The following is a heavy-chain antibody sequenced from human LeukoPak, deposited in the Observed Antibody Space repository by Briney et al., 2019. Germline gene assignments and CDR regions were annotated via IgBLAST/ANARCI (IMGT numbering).Heavy chain of an antibody. CDR2: INPSGGST. Sequence: ASVKVSCKASGYTFTSYYMHWVRQAPGQGLEWMGIINPSGGSTSYAQKFQGRVTMTRHTSTSTVYMELSSLSAEDPAEYYCARVDSGGDCYWNYFDSWGQGTLVTVSS. CDR1: GYTFTSYY. CDR3: ARVDSGGDCYWNYFDS. J-gene: IGHJ4*02. D-gene: IGHD2-21*02. V-gene: IGHV1-46*01.